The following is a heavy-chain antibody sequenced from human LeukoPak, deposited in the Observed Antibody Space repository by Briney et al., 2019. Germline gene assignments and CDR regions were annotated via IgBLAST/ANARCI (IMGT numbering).Heavy chain of an antibody. CDR1: DGSISSSSYY. Sequence: SETLSLTCTVSDGSISSSSYYWGWIRQPPGKGLEWIGNIYYSGSTYYNPSLKSRVTISLDTSKNQFSLKLSSVTAADTAVYYCARDLYSSAYSPFDYWGQRTLVTVSS. CDR3: ARDLYSSAYSPFDY. V-gene: IGHV4-39*07. CDR2: IYYSGST. J-gene: IGHJ4*02. D-gene: IGHD6-19*01.